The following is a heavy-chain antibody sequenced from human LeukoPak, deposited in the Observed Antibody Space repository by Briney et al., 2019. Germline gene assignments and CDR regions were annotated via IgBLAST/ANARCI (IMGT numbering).Heavy chain of an antibody. V-gene: IGHV3-21*01. CDR3: ARARITGTTLPVDY. J-gene: IGHJ4*02. CDR2: ISSSSSYI. D-gene: IGHD1-20*01. CDR1: GFTFSSYS. Sequence: PGGSLRLSCAASGFTFSSYSMNWVRQAPGKGLEWVSTISSSSSYIYYADSVKGRFTISRDNAKSSLYLQMNSLRAEDTAVYYCARARITGTTLPVDYWGQGTLVTVSS.